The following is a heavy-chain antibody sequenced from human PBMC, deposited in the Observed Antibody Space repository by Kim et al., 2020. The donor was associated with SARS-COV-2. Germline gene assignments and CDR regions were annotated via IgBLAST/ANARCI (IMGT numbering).Heavy chain of an antibody. CDR2: IIPIFGTA. CDR3: ARTGGRQFFFSPLDY. D-gene: IGHD3-3*01. V-gene: IGHV1-69*13. Sequence: SVKVSCKASGGTFSSYAISWVRQAPGQGLEWMGGIIPIFGTANYAQKFQGRVTITADESTSTAYMELSSLRSEDTAVYYCARTGGRQFFFSPLDYWGQGTLVTVSS. J-gene: IGHJ4*02. CDR1: GGTFSSYA.